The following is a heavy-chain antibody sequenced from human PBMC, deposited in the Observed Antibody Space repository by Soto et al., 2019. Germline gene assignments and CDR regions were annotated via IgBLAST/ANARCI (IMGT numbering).Heavy chain of an antibody. CDR3: ARGRQGGLYYYYGMDV. V-gene: IGHV4-34*01. J-gene: IGHJ6*02. CDR1: GGSFSGYY. Sequence: QVQLQQWGAGLLKPSETLSLTCAVYGGSFSGYYWSWIRQPPGKGLEWIGEINHSGSTNYNPSLKSRVTISVDTPKNQFSLKLSSVTAADTAVYYCARGRQGGLYYYYGMDVWGQGTTVTVSS. CDR2: INHSGST.